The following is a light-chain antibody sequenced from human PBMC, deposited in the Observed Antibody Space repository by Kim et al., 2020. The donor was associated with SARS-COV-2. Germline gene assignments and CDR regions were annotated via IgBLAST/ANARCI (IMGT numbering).Light chain of an antibody. J-gene: IGLJ3*02. Sequence: GQRFTISCSGSSSNIGSNYVYWYQQLPGTAPKLLIYRNNQRPSGVPDRFSGSKSGTSASLAISGLRSEDEADYYCAAWDDSLSGQVFGGGTPLTVL. V-gene: IGLV1-47*01. CDR1: SSNIGSNY. CDR3: AAWDDSLSGQV. CDR2: RNN.